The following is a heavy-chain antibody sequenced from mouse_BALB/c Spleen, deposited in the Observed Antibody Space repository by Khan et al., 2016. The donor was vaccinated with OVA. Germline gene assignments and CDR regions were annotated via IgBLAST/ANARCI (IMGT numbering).Heavy chain of an antibody. CDR1: GYSITSDYA. CDR2: ISYSGST. D-gene: IGHD3-3*01. Sequence: EVKLLESGPGLVKPSQSLSLTCTVTGYSITSDYAWNWIRQFPGNKPEWMGYISYSGSTSYTPSLKSRISITRDTSKNQLFLQLNSVTTEDTATYYCTGGRAYWGQGTLVTVSA. V-gene: IGHV3-2*02. CDR3: TGGRAY. J-gene: IGHJ3*01.